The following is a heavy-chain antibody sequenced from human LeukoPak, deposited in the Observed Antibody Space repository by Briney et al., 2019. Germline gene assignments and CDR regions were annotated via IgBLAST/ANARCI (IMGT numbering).Heavy chain of an antibody. CDR1: GFTFSNYW. CDR3: LTVVETTIAAFDI. D-gene: IGHD1-26*01. CDR2: IDANAKTT. V-gene: IGHV3-74*01. Sequence: GGSLRLSCAASGFTFSNYWLHWVRHAPGKGLVWVSRIDANAKTTSYADSVKGRFTISTDNAKKTLYLQMNSLRVEGTAVYYCLTVVETTIAAFDIWGQGTMVTVSS. J-gene: IGHJ3*02.